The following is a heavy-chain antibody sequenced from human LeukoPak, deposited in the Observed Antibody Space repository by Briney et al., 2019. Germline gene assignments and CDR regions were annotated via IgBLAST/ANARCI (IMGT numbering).Heavy chain of an antibody. Sequence: GGSLRLSCAASGFTFSSYSMNWVRQAPGKGLEWVSSISSSSSYIYYADSVKGRFTISRDNAKNSLYLQMNSLRAEDTAVYYCAKRHLYGDYIHYYYMDVWGKGTTVTVSS. J-gene: IGHJ6*03. CDR3: AKRHLYGDYIHYYYMDV. CDR2: ISSSSSYI. V-gene: IGHV3-21*04. D-gene: IGHD4-17*01. CDR1: GFTFSSYS.